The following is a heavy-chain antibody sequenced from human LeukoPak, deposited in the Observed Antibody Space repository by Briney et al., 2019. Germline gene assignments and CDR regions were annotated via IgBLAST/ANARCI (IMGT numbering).Heavy chain of an antibody. CDR3: ASYYCSSGSCYFDD. V-gene: IGHV3-53*01. Sequence: GGSLKLSCEVSGFIAGYNYMSWVRQAPGKGLEWVSVIYRGDTYYADSVKGRFTISRDDSKNTVFLEVNSLRAEDTAVYFCASYYCSSGSCYFDDWGQGTLVTVSS. CDR1: GFIAGYNY. D-gene: IGHD2-15*01. J-gene: IGHJ4*02. CDR2: IYRGDT.